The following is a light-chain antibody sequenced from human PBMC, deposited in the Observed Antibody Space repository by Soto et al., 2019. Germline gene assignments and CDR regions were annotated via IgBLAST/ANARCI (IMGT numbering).Light chain of an antibody. CDR3: QRYNSNPWT. CDR1: QSVNGW. CDR2: AAS. Sequence: DIQMTQSPSTLSASVGDRVTITCRASQSVNGWLAWYQQKPGKAPKLLIYAASNLESGVPSRFSGSGSGTEFPLTLSSLQPDDSATYYCQRYNSNPWTFGQGTKVEVK. J-gene: IGKJ1*01. V-gene: IGKV1-5*01.